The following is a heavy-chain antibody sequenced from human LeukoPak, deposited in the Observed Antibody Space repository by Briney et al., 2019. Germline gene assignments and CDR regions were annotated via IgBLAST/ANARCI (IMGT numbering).Heavy chain of an antibody. V-gene: IGHV3-23*01. J-gene: IGHJ4*02. D-gene: IGHD3-22*01. Sequence: PGGSLRLSCAASGFTFSSYGMSWVRQAPGKGLEWVSAISGSGGSTYYADSVKGRFTISRDNFKNMLYLQMNSLRAEDTAVYYCARGRVSRPMTPPDYWGQGTLVTVSS. CDR2: ISGSGGST. CDR1: GFTFSSYG. CDR3: ARGRVSRPMTPPDY.